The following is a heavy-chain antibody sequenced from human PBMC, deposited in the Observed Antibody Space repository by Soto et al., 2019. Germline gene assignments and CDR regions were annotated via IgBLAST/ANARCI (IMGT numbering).Heavy chain of an antibody. CDR3: AHTMAPRIFDF. CDR1: GFSLITSGGG. Sequence: QITLKEAGPTLVKPTQTLTLTCSFSGFSLITSGGGVGWIRQPPGKALEWLALIYWDDDKGYSTSLKSRLTITKDTSRKQVVLTMTDMDPADTATYYCAHTMAPRIFDFWGQGTLVTVSS. J-gene: IGHJ4*02. V-gene: IGHV2-5*02. CDR2: IYWDDDK.